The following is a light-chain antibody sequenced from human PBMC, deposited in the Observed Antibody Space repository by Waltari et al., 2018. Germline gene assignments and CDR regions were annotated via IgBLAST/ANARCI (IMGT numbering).Light chain of an antibody. J-gene: IGKJ1*01. Sequence: DVVMTQSPLSLPVTLGQPASISCRSSQSLVRSDGNTYLNWFQQRPGQSPRRLIYKVSTRDSGVPDRFSGSGSGTDFTLKISRVEAEDVGVYYCMQGTRWPKTFGQGTKVEIK. CDR1: QSLVRSDGNTY. V-gene: IGKV2-30*02. CDR3: MQGTRWPKT. CDR2: KVS.